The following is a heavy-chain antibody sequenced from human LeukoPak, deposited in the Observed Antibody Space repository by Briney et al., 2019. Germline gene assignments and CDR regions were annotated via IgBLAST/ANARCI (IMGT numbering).Heavy chain of an antibody. CDR1: GYTFTSYD. CDR3: ARGDTSSLNFDY. D-gene: IGHD2-2*02. CDR2: MNPKSGNT. V-gene: IGHV1-8*03. J-gene: IGHJ4*02. Sequence: ASVKVSCKASGYTFTSYDINWVRQVTGQGLEWMGWMNPKSGNTGYAQKFQGRVTITRNTSISTAYMEVSSLRYEDTAVYYCARGDTSSLNFDYWGQGTLVTVSS.